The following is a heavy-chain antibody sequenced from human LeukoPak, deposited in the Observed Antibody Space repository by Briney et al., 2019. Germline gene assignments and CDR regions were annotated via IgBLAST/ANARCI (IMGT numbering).Heavy chain of an antibody. D-gene: IGHD3-10*01. J-gene: IGHJ4*02. CDR3: ARVGHYGSGSCFES. CDR1: GFTVNGNY. CDR2: IYSGGTT. Sequence: GGSLRLSCVASGFTVNGNYMSWVRQAPGKGLEWASVIYSGGTTYYADSVKGRFTISRDNSKNTLYLQMNSLRAEDTAVYYCARVGHYGSGSCFESWGQGTLVTVSS. V-gene: IGHV3-53*01.